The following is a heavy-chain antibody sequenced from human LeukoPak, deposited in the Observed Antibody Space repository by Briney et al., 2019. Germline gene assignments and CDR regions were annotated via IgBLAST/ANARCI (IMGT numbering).Heavy chain of an antibody. Sequence: GGSLRLSVAASGFTSISFSMTWARQPQGRGREWFSPISSSSSYIYYADSVKGRFTISRDNAKNSLYLQMNSLRAEDTAVYYCARDRAPWSYYDSSGYYDYWGQGTLVTVSS. CDR1: GFTSISFS. V-gene: IGHV3-21*01. D-gene: IGHD3-22*01. CDR3: ARDRAPWSYYDSSGYYDY. J-gene: IGHJ4*02. CDR2: ISSSSSYI.